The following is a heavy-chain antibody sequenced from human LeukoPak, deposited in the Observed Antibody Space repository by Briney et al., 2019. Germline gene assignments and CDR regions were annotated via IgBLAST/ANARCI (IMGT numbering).Heavy chain of an antibody. Sequence: GESLKISCKGSGYSFTSYWIGWVRQMPGKGLEWMGIICPGDSDTRYSPSFQGQVTISADKSISTAYLQWSSLKASDTAMYYCARTVWAAAGTRYFQHWGQGTLVTVSS. V-gene: IGHV5-51*01. D-gene: IGHD6-13*01. CDR2: ICPGDSDT. J-gene: IGHJ1*01. CDR3: ARTVWAAAGTRYFQH. CDR1: GYSFTSYW.